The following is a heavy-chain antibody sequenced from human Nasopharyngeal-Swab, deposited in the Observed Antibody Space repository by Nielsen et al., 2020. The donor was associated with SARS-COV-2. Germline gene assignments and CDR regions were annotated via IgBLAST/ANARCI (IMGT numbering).Heavy chain of an antibody. CDR3: AADSTQRLVLKRTSFDP. V-gene: IGHV4-39*01. J-gene: IGHJ5*02. Sequence: PGKGLEWIGSIYYRGSTYFNPSLESRVTISVDTSKNQFSLKLSSVTAADTAVYYCAADSTQRLVLKRTSFDPWGQGTLVTVSS. D-gene: IGHD6-19*01. CDR2: IYYRGST.